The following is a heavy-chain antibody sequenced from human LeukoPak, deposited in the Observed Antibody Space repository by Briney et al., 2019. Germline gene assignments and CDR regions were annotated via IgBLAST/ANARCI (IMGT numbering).Heavy chain of an antibody. J-gene: IGHJ4*02. V-gene: IGHV3-23*01. D-gene: IGHD4-17*01. CDR2: ISGSGGST. CDR3: ASMTTVTYTTFDY. Sequence: GGSLRLSCAASGFTFSSYAMSWVRQAPGKGLEWVSAISGSGGSTYYADSVKGRFTISRDNSKNTLYLQMNGLRAEDTAVYYCASMTTVTYTTFDYWGQGTLVTVSS. CDR1: GFTFSSYA.